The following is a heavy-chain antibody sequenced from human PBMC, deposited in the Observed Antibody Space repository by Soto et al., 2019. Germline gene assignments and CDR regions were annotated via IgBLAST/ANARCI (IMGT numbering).Heavy chain of an antibody. CDR2: ISSSSSYI. D-gene: IGHD2-2*01. V-gene: IGHV3-21*01. Sequence: GGSLRLSCAASGFTFSSYSMNWVRQAPGKGLEWVSSISSSSSYIYYADSVKGRFTISRDNAKNSLYLQMNSLRAEDTAVYYCAREIGCSSTSCYDAFDIWGQGTMVTVSS. J-gene: IGHJ3*02. CDR1: GFTFSSYS. CDR3: AREIGCSSTSCYDAFDI.